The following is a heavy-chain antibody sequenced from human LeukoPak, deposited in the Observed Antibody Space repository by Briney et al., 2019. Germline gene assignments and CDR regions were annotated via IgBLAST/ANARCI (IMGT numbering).Heavy chain of an antibody. CDR2: IRSQIYGGTP. D-gene: IGHD1-26*01. Sequence: GGSLRLSCTDSGFTFGDYAVSWFRQAPGKGLEWIGFIRSQIYGGTPEYAASVKGRFTISRNDSKSIASLHMDSLKTEDTAVYYCTRWDGTEIDYWGQGTLVTVS. J-gene: IGHJ4*02. V-gene: IGHV3-49*03. CDR1: GFTFGDYA. CDR3: TRWDGTEIDY.